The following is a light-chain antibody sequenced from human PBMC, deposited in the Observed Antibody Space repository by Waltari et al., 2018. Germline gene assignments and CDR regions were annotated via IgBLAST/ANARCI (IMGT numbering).Light chain of an antibody. CDR2: DAS. CDR3: QQFINDPLT. V-gene: IGKV1D-13*01. CDR1: QYIVSA. Sequence: AIQLTQSPSSLSASVGHRGTITCRASQYIVSALAWYQQKPGRAPKLLISDASTLETGVPSRFSGSGSGTDFTLSISSLQPEDFATYYCQQFINDPLTFGPGTTVDVK. J-gene: IGKJ3*01.